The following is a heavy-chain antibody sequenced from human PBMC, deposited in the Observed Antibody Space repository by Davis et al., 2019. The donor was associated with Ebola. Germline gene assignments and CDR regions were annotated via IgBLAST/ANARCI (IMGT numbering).Heavy chain of an antibody. CDR1: GYTFTNYY. Sequence: AASVKVSCKASGYTFTNYYMHWVRQAPGQGLEWMGIINPSGGSTSYAQKFQGRVTMTRDTSTSTVYMELRSLRSDDTAVYYCARRGIQLWLHPDYWGQGTLVTVSS. CDR2: INPSGGST. V-gene: IGHV1-46*01. J-gene: IGHJ4*02. D-gene: IGHD5-18*01. CDR3: ARRGIQLWLHPDY.